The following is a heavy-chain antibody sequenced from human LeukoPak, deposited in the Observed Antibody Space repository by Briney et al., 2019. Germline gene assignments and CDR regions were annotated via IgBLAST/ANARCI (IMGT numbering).Heavy chain of an antibody. D-gene: IGHD2-21*02. Sequence: ASVKVSCKASGYTFSDYHIHWVRQAPGQGLEWMGWMNPNSGNTGYAQKFQGRVTMTRDTSISTAYMELSSLRSEDTAVYYCARKGKVTAGMYYFDYWGQGTLVTVSS. CDR2: MNPNSGNT. V-gene: IGHV1-8*02. J-gene: IGHJ4*02. CDR1: GYTFSDYH. CDR3: ARKGKVTAGMYYFDY.